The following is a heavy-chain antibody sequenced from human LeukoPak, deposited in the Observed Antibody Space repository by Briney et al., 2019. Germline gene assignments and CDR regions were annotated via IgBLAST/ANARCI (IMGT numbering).Heavy chain of an antibody. CDR1: GGSITSYY. D-gene: IGHD6-6*01. CDR3: AREFSGTSIAARVFDS. CDR2: THTSGST. J-gene: IGHJ4*02. Sequence: PSETLSLTCTVSGGSITSYYWSYIRQPAGKGLEWIGRTHTSGSTNYNPPLKSRVTMSVDTSKNQFSLKLSSVTAADTAIYYCAREFSGTSIAARVFDSWGQGTLVTVSS. V-gene: IGHV4-4*07.